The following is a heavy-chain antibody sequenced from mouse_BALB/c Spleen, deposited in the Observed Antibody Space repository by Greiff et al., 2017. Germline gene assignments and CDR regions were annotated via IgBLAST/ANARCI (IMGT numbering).Heavy chain of an antibody. CDR2: IDPANGNT. Sequence: EVQLQQSGAELVKPGASVKLSCTASGFNIKDTYMHWVKQRPEQGLEWIGRIDPANGNTKYDPKFQGKATITADTSSNTAYLQLSSLTSEDTAVYYCASADYYGSSYSLGYWGQGTLVTVSA. CDR3: ASADYYGSSYSLGY. V-gene: IGHV14-3*02. J-gene: IGHJ3*01. CDR1: GFNIKDTY. D-gene: IGHD1-1*01.